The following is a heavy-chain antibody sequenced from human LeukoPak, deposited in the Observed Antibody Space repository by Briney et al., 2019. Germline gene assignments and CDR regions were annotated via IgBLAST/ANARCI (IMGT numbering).Heavy chain of an antibody. Sequence: SETLSLTCTVSGYSISSGYYWGWIRQPPGKGLEWIGSIYHSGSTYYNPSLKSRVTISVDTPKNQFSLKLSSVTAADTAVYYCARDRDARFLDYWGQGTLVTVSS. V-gene: IGHV4-38-2*02. CDR1: GYSISSGYY. J-gene: IGHJ4*02. CDR3: ARDRDARFLDY. D-gene: IGHD3-10*01. CDR2: IYHSGST.